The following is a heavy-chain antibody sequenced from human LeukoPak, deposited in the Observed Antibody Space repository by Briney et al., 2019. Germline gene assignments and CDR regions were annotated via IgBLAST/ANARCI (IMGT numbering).Heavy chain of an antibody. D-gene: IGHD6-13*01. CDR1: GGSITSYY. V-gene: IGHV4-4*08. CDR3: ARDRAVEQLVDFESLFDY. CDR2: IYNSGST. J-gene: IGHJ4*02. Sequence: SETLSLTCTVSGGSITSYYWSWIRQPPGKGLEWIGYIYNSGSTNYNPSLKSRVTISVDTSKNQFSLKLSSVTAADTAVYYCARDRAVEQLVDFESLFDYWGQGTLVTVSS.